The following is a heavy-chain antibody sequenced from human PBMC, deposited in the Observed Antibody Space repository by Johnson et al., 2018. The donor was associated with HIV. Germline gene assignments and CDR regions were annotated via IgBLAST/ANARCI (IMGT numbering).Heavy chain of an antibody. CDR1: GFTFSSYG. V-gene: IGHV3-33*06. Sequence: QVQLVESGGGVVQPGRSLRLSCAASGFTFSSYGMHWVRQAPGKGLEWVAVIWYDGSNKYYADSVKGRFTISRDNSKNTLYLQMNSLRAEDTAVYYCVKPNTVTTFGPPNDAFDIWGQGTMVTVSS. CDR3: VKPNTVTTFGPPNDAFDI. CDR2: IWYDGSNK. J-gene: IGHJ3*02. D-gene: IGHD4-11*01.